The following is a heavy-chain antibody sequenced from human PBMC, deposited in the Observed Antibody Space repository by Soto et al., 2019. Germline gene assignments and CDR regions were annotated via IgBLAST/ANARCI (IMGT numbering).Heavy chain of an antibody. J-gene: IGHJ4*02. V-gene: IGHV4-30-4*01. CDR3: XXXXXXSVYFDY. Sequence: QVQLQESGPGLVKPSQTLSLTCTVSGGSISSGDYYWSWIRQPPGKGLEWIGYIYYSGSTYYNPSLKSRVTISVATSKNQFSLKLSSVTAADTAVXXXXXXXXXSVYFDYWGQGTLVTVSS. CDR2: IYYSGST. CDR1: GGSISSGDYY.